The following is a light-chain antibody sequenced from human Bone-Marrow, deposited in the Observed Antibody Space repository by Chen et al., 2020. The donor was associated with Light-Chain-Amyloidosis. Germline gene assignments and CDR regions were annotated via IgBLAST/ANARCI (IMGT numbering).Light chain of an antibody. CDR2: DDS. J-gene: IGLJ3*02. V-gene: IGLV3-21*02. Sequence: SYVLTQPSSASVAPGQTATIACGGNNIGSTSVHWYQQTPGQAPLLVVNDDSDRPSGIPERLSGSNAGNTATLTISRVEAGDEADYYCQVWDRSSDRPVFGGGTKLTVL. CDR3: QVWDRSSDRPV. CDR1: NIGSTS.